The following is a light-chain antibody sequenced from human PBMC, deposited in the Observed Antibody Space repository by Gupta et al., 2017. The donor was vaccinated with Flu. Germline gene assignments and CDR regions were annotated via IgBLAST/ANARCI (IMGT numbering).Light chain of an antibody. V-gene: IGKV1-33*01. CDR2: DAS. CDR1: QDISNY. J-gene: IGKJ2*01. Sequence: DIQMTQSPSSLSASVGDRVTITCQASQDISNYLNWYQQKPGKAPKLLIYDASKWETGVPSRFSGSGSGTDFTFTISSLQPEDIATYYCQQDDNLPYTFGQGTKLDIK. CDR3: QQDDNLPYT.